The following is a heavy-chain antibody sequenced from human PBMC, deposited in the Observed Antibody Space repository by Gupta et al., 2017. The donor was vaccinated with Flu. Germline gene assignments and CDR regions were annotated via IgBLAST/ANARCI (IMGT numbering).Heavy chain of an antibody. V-gene: IGHV3-21*02. D-gene: IGHD3-3*02. Sequence: EVQLVESGGGLVKPGGFLRLSCVASGFTFNTYTMNWVRQAPGKGLEWVSSISSSSNYIYYADSVKGRFTISRDNANKSLYLQINSLRGEDTAVYYCARTISEYFSPWGQGTMVSVSS. CDR1: GFTFNTYT. J-gene: IGHJ3*01. CDR3: ARTISEYFSP. CDR2: ISSSSNYI.